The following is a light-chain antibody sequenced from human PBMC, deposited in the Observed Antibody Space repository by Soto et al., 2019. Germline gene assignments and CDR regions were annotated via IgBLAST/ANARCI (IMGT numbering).Light chain of an antibody. CDR2: ELS. J-gene: IGLJ2*01. CDR3: CSYATTTL. V-gene: IGLV2-23*02. Sequence: QSVLTQPASVSGSPGQSITISCTGTSSDVGSYDLVSWYQQHPGNAPKLMIYELSKRPSGVSDRFSGSKSGNTASLTISGLQADDEADYYCCSYATTTLFGGGTKLTVL. CDR1: SSDVGSYDL.